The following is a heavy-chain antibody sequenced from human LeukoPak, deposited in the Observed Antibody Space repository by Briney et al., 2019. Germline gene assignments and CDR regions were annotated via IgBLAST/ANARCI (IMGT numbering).Heavy chain of an antibody. CDR3: AKDRRSGSYLFDY. CDR1: GFTFSSYG. Sequence: GGSLRLSCAASGFTFSSYGMHWVRQAPGKGLEWVAFIRYDGSNKYYADSVKGRFTISRDNSKNTLYLQMNSLRAEDTAVYYCAKDRRSGSYLFDYWGQGTLVTVSS. J-gene: IGHJ4*02. V-gene: IGHV3-30*02. D-gene: IGHD1-26*01. CDR2: IRYDGSNK.